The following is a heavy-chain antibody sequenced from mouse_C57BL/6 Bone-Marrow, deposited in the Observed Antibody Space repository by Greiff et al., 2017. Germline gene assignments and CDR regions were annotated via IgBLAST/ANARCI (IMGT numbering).Heavy chain of an antibody. CDR2: ISSGGSYT. Sequence: DVQLQESGGDLVKPGGSLKLSCAASGFTFSSYGMSWVRQTPDKRLEWVATISSGGSYTYYPDSVKGRFTISRDNAKNTLYLQMSSLKSEDTAMYYCASIDYYFDYWGQGTTLTVSS. J-gene: IGHJ2*01. CDR3: ASIDYYFDY. V-gene: IGHV5-6*01. CDR1: GFTFSSYG.